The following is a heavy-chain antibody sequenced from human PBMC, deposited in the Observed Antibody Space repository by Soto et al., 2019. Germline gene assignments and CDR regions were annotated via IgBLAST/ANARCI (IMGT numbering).Heavy chain of an antibody. Sequence: QVQLVQSGAEVKKPGASVKVSCKASGYTFTNFGISWVRQAPGQGLEWMGWISAYNGNTNYAQNFQGRVTMTTDTSTSKDYMELRSLRSDGNAAYYCGSGGTPLAYCGHGTLVTVSS. CDR3: GSGGTPLAY. CDR1: GYTFTNFG. V-gene: IGHV1-18*01. CDR2: ISAYNGNT. J-gene: IGHJ4*01. D-gene: IGHD3-16*01.